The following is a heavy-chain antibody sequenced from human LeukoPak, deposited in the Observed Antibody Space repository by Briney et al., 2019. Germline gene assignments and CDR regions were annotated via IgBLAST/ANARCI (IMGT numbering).Heavy chain of an antibody. CDR3: ARGGIGYDSSGYYYVKDY. CDR2: ISSSGSTI. V-gene: IGHV3-48*03. Sequence: GGSLRLSCAASGFTFSSYEMNWVRQAPGKGLEWVSYISSSGSTIYYADSVKGRFTISRDNAKNSLYLQMNSLRAEDTAVYYCARGGIGYDSSGYYYVKDYWGQGTLVAVSS. J-gene: IGHJ4*02. D-gene: IGHD3-22*01. CDR1: GFTFSSYE.